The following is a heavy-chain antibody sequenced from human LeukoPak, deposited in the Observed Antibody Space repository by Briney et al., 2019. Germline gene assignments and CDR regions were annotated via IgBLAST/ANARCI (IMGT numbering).Heavy chain of an antibody. CDR1: GYTFTRYD. CDR2: MNPNSGNA. J-gene: IGHJ4*02. V-gene: IGHV1-8*01. Sequence: GASVKVSCKASGYTFTRYDISWVRQATGQRLESMGWMNPNSGNAGYAQRFQGRVTMTRNNSISTAYMELTSLRSEDTAVYYCGRPLQRGSWTQRALDYWGQGTLVTVSS. CDR3: GRPLQRGSWTQRALDY. D-gene: IGHD3-10*01.